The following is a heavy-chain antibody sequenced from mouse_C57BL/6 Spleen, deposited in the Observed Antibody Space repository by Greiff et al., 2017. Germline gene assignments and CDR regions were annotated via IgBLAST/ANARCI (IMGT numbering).Heavy chain of an antibody. J-gene: IGHJ4*01. V-gene: IGHV1-26*01. CDR2: INPNNGGT. D-gene: IGHD2-3*01. CDR3: ASDDGYLYAMDY. CDR1: GYTFTDYY. Sequence: EVQLQQSGPELVKPGASVKISCKASGYTFTDYYMNWVKQSHGKSLEWIGDINPNNGGTSYNQKFKGKATLTVDKSSSTAYMELRSLTSEDSAVYYCASDDGYLYAMDYWGQGTSVTVSS.